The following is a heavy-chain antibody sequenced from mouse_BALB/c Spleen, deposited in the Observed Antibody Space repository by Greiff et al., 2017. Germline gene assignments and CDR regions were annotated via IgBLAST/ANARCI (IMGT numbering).Heavy chain of an antibody. CDR2: ISYSGST. D-gene: IGHD2-4*01. J-gene: IGHJ1*01. CDR3: ARFYDYERYFDV. Sequence: DVQLQESGPGLVKPSQSLSLTCTVTGYSITSDYAWNWIRQFPGNKLEWMGYISYSGSTSYNPSLKSRISITRDTSKNQFFLQLNSVTTEDTATYYCARFYDYERYFDVWGAGTTVTVSS. V-gene: IGHV3-2*02. CDR1: GYSITSDYA.